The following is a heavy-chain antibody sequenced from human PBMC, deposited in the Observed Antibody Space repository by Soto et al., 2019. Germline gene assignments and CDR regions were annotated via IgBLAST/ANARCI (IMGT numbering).Heavy chain of an antibody. CDR3: VHRLLPNWFDP. J-gene: IGHJ5*02. CDR2: IYWDDDK. Sequence: QITLKESGPTLVKPTQTLTLTCTFSGFSLTTSGVGVGWIRQPPGKALEWLALIYWDDDKRYSPSLESRLTISKETSKNQVVLTMTNMDLVDTATYYCVHRLLPNWFDPWGQGTLVTVSS. CDR1: GFSLTTSGVG. V-gene: IGHV2-5*02.